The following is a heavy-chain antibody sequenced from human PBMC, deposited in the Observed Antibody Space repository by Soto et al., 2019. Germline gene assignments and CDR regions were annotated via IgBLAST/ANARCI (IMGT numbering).Heavy chain of an antibody. CDR1: GFTFSDYD. CDR3: ARGVTYYYDSSGKFEY. V-gene: IGHV3-11*01. Sequence: PGGSLRLCCTASGFTFSDYDISLIRQAPGKGLECVSYIRSSSSTIYYADSVKGRFTISRDNAKNSLYLQMNSLRAEDKAVYYCARGVTYYYDSSGKFEYWGQGTMVTVS. CDR2: IRSSSSTI. D-gene: IGHD3-22*01. J-gene: IGHJ4*02.